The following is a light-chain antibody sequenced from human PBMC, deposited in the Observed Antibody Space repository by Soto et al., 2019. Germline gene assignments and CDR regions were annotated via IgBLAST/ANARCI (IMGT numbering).Light chain of an antibody. J-gene: IGKJ2*01. CDR1: QSISSN. CDR3: QQYNNWPPFT. Sequence: IVMTQSPATLTVSPGERATLSCRAAQSISSNLAWYQQKPGQAPRLLIFGASTRASGIPARFSGSGSGTDFTLTISSLQSEDFAVYYCQQYNNWPPFTFGQGTKLELK. CDR2: GAS. V-gene: IGKV3-15*01.